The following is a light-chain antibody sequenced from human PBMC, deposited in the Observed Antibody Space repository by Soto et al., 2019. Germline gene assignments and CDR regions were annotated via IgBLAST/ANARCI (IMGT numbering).Light chain of an antibody. CDR2: GAS. V-gene: IGKV3-15*01. Sequence: EIVFTQSPGTLAFSPGERATLSCRASQSVSSNLAWYQQKPGQAPRLLIYGASTRATGIPARFSGSGSGTEFTLTISSLQSEDFAVYYCQQYNNWPPWTFGQGTKVDIK. CDR3: QQYNNWPPWT. J-gene: IGKJ1*01. CDR1: QSVSSN.